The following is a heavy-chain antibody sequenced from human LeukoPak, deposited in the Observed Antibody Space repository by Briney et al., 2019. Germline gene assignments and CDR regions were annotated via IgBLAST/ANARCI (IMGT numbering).Heavy chain of an antibody. Sequence: PGGSLRLSCAASGFTFSGFVISWVRQAPGKGPQWVADISGSGGSTYYADSVKGRFTISRDNSKNTLYLQMNSLRAEDTAVYYCAARVGGSSKCDYWGQGTLVTVSS. J-gene: IGHJ4*02. V-gene: IGHV3-23*01. CDR3: AARVGGSSKCDY. D-gene: IGHD3-16*01. CDR1: GFTFSGFV. CDR2: ISGSGGST.